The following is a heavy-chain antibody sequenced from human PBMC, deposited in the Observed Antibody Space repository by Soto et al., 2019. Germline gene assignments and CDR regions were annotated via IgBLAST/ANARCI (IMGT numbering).Heavy chain of an antibody. J-gene: IGHJ3*02. CDR2: INHSGST. CDR3: ARGPYSGYDLRGGAFDI. D-gene: IGHD5-12*01. Sequence: SETLSLTCAVYGGSFSGYYWSWIRQPPGKGLEWIGEINHSGSTNYNPSLKSRVTISVDTSKNQFSLKLGSVTAADTAVYYCARGPYSGYDLRGGAFDIWGQGTMVTVSS. V-gene: IGHV4-34*01. CDR1: GGSFSGYY.